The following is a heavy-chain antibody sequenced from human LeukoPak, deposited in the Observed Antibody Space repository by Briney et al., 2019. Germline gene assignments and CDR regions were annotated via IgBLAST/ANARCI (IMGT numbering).Heavy chain of an antibody. J-gene: IGHJ4*02. V-gene: IGHV1-8*03. CDR1: GYTLTELS. CDR3: ARGLFNYGDYGLDY. D-gene: IGHD4-17*01. Sequence: GASVKVSCKVSGYTLTELSMHWVRQAPGKGLEWMGWMNPNSGNTGYAQKFQGRVTITRSTSISTAYMELSSLRSEDTAVYYCARGLFNYGDYGLDYWGQGTLVTVSS. CDR2: MNPNSGNT.